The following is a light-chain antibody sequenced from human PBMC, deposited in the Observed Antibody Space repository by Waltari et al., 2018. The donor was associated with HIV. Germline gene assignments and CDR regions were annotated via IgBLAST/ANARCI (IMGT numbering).Light chain of an antibody. CDR2: DNN. J-gene: IGLJ2*01. Sequence: QPVLTPPPSVSAAPGQKVTISSSRSSSNNVNNYVSWYQQLPGTAPKLLIYDNNKRPSGIPDRFSGSKSGTSATLGITGLQTGDEADYYCGTWDSSLSAGGVFGGGTKLTVL. V-gene: IGLV1-51*01. CDR1: SSNNVNNY. CDR3: GTWDSSLSAGGV.